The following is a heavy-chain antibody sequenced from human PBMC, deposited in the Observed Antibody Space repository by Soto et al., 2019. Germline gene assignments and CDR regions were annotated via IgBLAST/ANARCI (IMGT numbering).Heavy chain of an antibody. CDR1: GGSISSGGYS. D-gene: IGHD4-4*01. J-gene: IGHJ4*01. CDR2: IYHSGST. Sequence: SETLSLTCAVSGGSISSGGYSWSWIRQPPGKGLEWIGYIYHSGSTYYNPSLKSRVTISVDRSKNQFSLKLSSVTAADTAVYYCARATVTLLMIAYWGHGTLVTVSS. V-gene: IGHV4-30-2*01. CDR3: ARATVTLLMIAY.